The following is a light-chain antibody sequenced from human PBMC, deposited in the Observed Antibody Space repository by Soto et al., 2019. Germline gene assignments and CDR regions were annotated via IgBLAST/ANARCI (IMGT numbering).Light chain of an antibody. V-gene: IGKV1-12*01. J-gene: IGKJ1*01. CDR3: QQTYKTPLT. Sequence: DIQMTQSPSSVSASVGDRVTITCRASQDVSNWLAWYQQKPGKAPKLLISGASSLQSGVPSRFSGSGSGTDFSLTISSLQPEDFATYFCQQTYKTPLTFGQGTKVEIK. CDR1: QDVSNW. CDR2: GAS.